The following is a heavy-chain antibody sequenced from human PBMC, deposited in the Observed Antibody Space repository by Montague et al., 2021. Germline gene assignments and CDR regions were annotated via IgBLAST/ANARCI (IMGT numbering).Heavy chain of an antibody. V-gene: IGHV4-4*07. CDR3: ARDSPVVEPWVGEHKGAFDI. CDR1: GDSISSYEYY. J-gene: IGHJ3*02. D-gene: IGHD3-10*01. Sequence: SETLSLTCSVSGDSISSYEYYWTWIRQPAGRGLEWIGRVYKRGDTNTNPSLRSRLTLSVDTSKNHFSLALTSVTAADTAVYFCARDSPVVEPWVGEHKGAFDIRGQGTVVT. CDR2: VYKRGDT.